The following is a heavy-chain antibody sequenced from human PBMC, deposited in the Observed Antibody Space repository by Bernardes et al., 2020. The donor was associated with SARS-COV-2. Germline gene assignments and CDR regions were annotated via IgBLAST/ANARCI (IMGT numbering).Heavy chain of an antibody. J-gene: IGHJ6*02. Sequence: QTPSLTFAISGDSVSSNSAVWHWIRQSPSRGLEWLGRTSYRSKWNYDYAVSVKSRITISPDTSKNQFSLELTSVTPEDTAVYYCARGANYAMGVWGQGTTVTVSS. CDR3: ARGANYAMGV. CDR1: GDSVSSNSAV. V-gene: IGHV6-1*01. CDR2: TSYRSKWNY.